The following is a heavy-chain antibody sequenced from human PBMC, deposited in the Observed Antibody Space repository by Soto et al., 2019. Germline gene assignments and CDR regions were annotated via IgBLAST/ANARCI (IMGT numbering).Heavy chain of an antibody. CDR2: IYYSGST. Sequence: QVQLQESGPGLVKPSQTLSLTCTVSGGSISIGDYYWSWIRQPPGKGLEWIGYIYYSGSTYYNPSLKSRVTISVDTSKNQFSLKLSSVTAADTAVYYCARVGGFGATTIDYWGQGTLVTVSS. J-gene: IGHJ4*02. CDR1: GGSISIGDYY. D-gene: IGHD3-10*01. V-gene: IGHV4-30-4*01. CDR3: ARVGGFGATTIDY.